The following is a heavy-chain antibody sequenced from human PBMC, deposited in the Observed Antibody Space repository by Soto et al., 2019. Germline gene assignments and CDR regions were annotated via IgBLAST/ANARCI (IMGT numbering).Heavy chain of an antibody. Sequence: GGSLRLSCAASGFTFRNYNMNWVRQAPGKGLEWLSYISGASGSTYYADSVKGRFTISRDNSKNTLYLQMNSLRAEDTAVYYCASELITMVRGVIIHYYYGMDVWGQGTTVTVSS. V-gene: IGHV3-48*01. CDR3: ASELITMVRGVIIHYYYGMDV. D-gene: IGHD3-10*01. J-gene: IGHJ6*02. CDR2: ISGASGST. CDR1: GFTFRNYN.